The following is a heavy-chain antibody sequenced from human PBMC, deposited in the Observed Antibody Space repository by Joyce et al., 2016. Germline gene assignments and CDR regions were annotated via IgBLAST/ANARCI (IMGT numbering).Heavy chain of an antibody. V-gene: IGHV1-2*02. CDR3: ARDGGGGWFSS. Sequence: QVQLVQSGAEVKKPGASVKVSCKASGYSFTDYYLHWVRQAPGQGLELMGGINPNSGGTSVAQKVQGRVTMTRDTSISTAAMDRTRLRSDDTAVYYCARDGGGGWFSSWGQGTLVTVSS. CDR1: GYSFTDYY. J-gene: IGHJ5*02. D-gene: IGHD6-19*01. CDR2: INPNSGGT.